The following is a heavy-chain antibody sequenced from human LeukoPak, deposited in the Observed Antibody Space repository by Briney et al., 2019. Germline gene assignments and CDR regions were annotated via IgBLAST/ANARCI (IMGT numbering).Heavy chain of an antibody. CDR2: INTNTGNP. J-gene: IGHJ4*02. V-gene: IGHV7-4-1*02. D-gene: IGHD3-22*01. CDR3: AREPWYYYDSSGSRYFDY. CDR1: GYTFTSYA. Sequence: ASVKVSCKASGYTFTSYAMNWVRQAPGQGLEWMGWINTNTGNPTYAQGFTGRFVFSLDTTVSTAYLQISSLKAEDTAVYYCAREPWYYYDSSGSRYFDYWGQGTLVTVSS.